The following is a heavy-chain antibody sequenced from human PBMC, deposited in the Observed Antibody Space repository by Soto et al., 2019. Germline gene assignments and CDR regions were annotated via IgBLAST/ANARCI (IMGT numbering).Heavy chain of an antibody. CDR1: GFTVSSNY. J-gene: IGHJ6*03. CDR2: IYSGGST. CDR3: ARESGGRIAAAGLGSVHYYYYYMDV. D-gene: IGHD6-13*01. Sequence: ASETLSLSCAASGFTVSSNYMSWVRQAPGKGLEWVSVIYSGGSTYYADSVKGRFTISRDNSKNTLYLQMNSLRAEDTAVYYCARESGGRIAAAGLGSVHYYYYYMDVWGKGTTVTVSS. V-gene: IGHV3-66*01.